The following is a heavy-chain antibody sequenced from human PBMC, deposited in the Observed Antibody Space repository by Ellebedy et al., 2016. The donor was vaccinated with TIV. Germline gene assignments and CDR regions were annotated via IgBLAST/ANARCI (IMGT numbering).Heavy chain of an antibody. Sequence: MPSETLSLTCTVSGGSISSSSYYRGWIRQPPGKGLEWIGEINHSGRTNYSPSLKSRVTISVDKSKNQFSLRLSSVTAADTAVYFCARGIYGSGSVDYWGQGTLVTVSP. CDR3: ARGIYGSGSVDY. CDR1: GGSISSSSYY. V-gene: IGHV4-39*07. CDR2: INHSGRT. J-gene: IGHJ4*02. D-gene: IGHD3-10*01.